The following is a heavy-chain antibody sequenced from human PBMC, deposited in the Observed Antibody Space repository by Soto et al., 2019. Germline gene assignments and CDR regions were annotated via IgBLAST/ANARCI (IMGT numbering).Heavy chain of an antibody. Sequence: SETLSLTCTVSGGSISSSSYYWGWIRQPPGKGLEWIGSIYYSGSTYYNPSLKSRVTISVDTSKNQFSLKLSSVTAADTAVYYCARQYYYDYIWGSYHFDYWGQGTLVTVSS. CDR1: GGSISSSSYY. CDR3: ARQYYYDYIWGSYHFDY. J-gene: IGHJ4*02. CDR2: IYYSGST. D-gene: IGHD3-16*02. V-gene: IGHV4-39*01.